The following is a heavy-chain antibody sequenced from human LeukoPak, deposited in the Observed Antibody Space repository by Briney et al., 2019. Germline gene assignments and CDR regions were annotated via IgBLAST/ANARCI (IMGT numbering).Heavy chain of an antibody. CDR3: ASELAARNYFDY. V-gene: IGHV4-61*01. D-gene: IGHD6-6*01. J-gene: IGHJ4*02. CDR1: GGSFSSGSYY. Sequence: SETLSLTCTVSGGSFSSGSYYWSWIRQPPGKGLEWIGYIYYSGSTNYNPSLKSRVTISVDTSKNQFSLKLSSVTAADTAVYYCASELAARNYFDYWGQGTLVTVSS. CDR2: IYYSGST.